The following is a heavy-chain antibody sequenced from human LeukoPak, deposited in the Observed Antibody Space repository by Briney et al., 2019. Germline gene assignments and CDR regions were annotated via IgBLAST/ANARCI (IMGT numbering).Heavy chain of an antibody. CDR3: AKERALTYDYVWGSYAS. CDR2: IYSGGST. J-gene: IGHJ4*02. D-gene: IGHD3-16*01. CDR1: GFTVSSNY. Sequence: GGSLRLSCAASGFTVSSNYMSWVRQAPGKGLEWVSVIYSGGSTYYADSVKGRFTVSRDNSKNTLFLQMNSLRAEDTAVYYCAKERALTYDYVWGSYASWGQGTLVTVSS. V-gene: IGHV3-53*01.